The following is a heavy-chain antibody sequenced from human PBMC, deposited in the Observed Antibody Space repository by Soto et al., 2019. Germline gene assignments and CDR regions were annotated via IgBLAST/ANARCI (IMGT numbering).Heavy chain of an antibody. D-gene: IGHD3-3*01. J-gene: IGHJ4*02. V-gene: IGHV3-30*18. Sequence: GGSLRLSCAASGFTFSSYGMHWVRQAPGKGLEWVAVISYDGSNKYYADSVKGRFTISRDNSKNTLYLQMNSLRAEDTAVYYCAKGPRFYDFWSGYYWYWGQGTLVTVSS. CDR3: AKGPRFYDFWSGYYWY. CDR2: ISYDGSNK. CDR1: GFTFSSYG.